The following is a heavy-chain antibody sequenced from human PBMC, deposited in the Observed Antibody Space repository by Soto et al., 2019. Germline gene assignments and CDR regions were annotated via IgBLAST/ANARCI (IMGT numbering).Heavy chain of an antibody. Sequence: PGESLKISCKGSGYSFTSYWIGWVRQMPGKGLEWMGIIYPGDSDTRYSPSFQGQVTISADKSISTAYLQWSSLKASDTAMYYCARPRAAFGGVIPWSYFDYWGQGTLVTVSS. V-gene: IGHV5-51*01. CDR3: ARPRAAFGGVIPWSYFDY. CDR1: GYSFTSYW. D-gene: IGHD3-16*02. CDR2: IYPGDSDT. J-gene: IGHJ4*02.